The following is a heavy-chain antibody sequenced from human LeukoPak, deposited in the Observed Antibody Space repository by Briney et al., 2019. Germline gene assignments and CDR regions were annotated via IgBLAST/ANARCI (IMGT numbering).Heavy chain of an antibody. V-gene: IGHV3-74*01. D-gene: IGHD3-3*01. Sequence: GGSLRLSCAASGFXFSSYWMHWVRQAPGKGLVWVSRINSDGSSTSYADSVKGRFTISRDNAQNTLFLQMNGLRAEDTAVYNCARGSGSPGDYWGQGTLVIVSS. CDR1: GFXFSSYW. CDR2: INSDGSST. CDR3: ARGSGSPGDY. J-gene: IGHJ4*02.